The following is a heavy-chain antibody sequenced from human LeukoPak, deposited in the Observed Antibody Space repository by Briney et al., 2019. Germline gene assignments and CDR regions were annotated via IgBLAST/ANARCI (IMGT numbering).Heavy chain of an antibody. V-gene: IGHV4-4*07. CDR1: GGSISSYY. D-gene: IGHD3-9*01. CDR3: ARGGYDILTGLYYYYCGMDV. Sequence: SETLSLTCTVSGGSISSYYWSCLRQPAGKGLEGIGRIYTSGSTNYNPSLKSRVTMSVDTSKNQFSLKLSSVTAADTAVYYCARGGYDILTGLYYYYCGMDVWGQGTTVTVSS. CDR2: IYTSGST. J-gene: IGHJ6*02.